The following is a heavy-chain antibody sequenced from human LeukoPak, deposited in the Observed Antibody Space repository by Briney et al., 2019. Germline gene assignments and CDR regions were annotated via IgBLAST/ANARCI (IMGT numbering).Heavy chain of an antibody. V-gene: IGHV1-2*02. CDR2: INPNSGGT. CDR3: AMELLVPVPLKAFDY. D-gene: IGHD2-2*01. CDR1: GYTFTGYY. Sequence: GASVKVSCKASGYTFTGYYMHWVRQAPGQGLEWMGWINPNSGGTNYAQKFQGRVTTTRDMAISTGYMELSGIRSDDSAVYYCAMELLVPVPLKAFDYWGQGTLVTVSS. J-gene: IGHJ4*02.